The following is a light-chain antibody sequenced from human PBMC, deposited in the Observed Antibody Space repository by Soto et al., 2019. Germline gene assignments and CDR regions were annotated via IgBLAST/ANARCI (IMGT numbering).Light chain of an antibody. CDR3: SSFTSRFTFV. V-gene: IGLV2-14*03. J-gene: IGLJ1*01. CDR1: SSDVGAYIY. Sequence: QSALTQPASVSGSPGQSITISCGGTSSDVGAYIYVSWYQQYPGKAPKLIIYEVNNRPSGVSGRFSGSKSDTTAYLTISGLQAEDEADYYCSSFTSRFTFVFGTGTKVTVL. CDR2: EVN.